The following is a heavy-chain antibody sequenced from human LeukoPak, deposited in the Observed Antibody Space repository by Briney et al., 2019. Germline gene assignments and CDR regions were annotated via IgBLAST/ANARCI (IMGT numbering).Heavy chain of an antibody. D-gene: IGHD4/OR15-4a*01. Sequence: SETLSLTRTVSGGSMNSYYWSWIRQPAGKGVEWIGRIYGSGNTLYNLSLKSRVTMSVDTSKKQFSLKLSSVTAADTAVYYCARDRNGNGATYFSYWGQGILVTVSS. J-gene: IGHJ4*02. CDR2: IYGSGNT. CDR3: ARDRNGNGATYFSY. V-gene: IGHV4-4*07. CDR1: GGSMNSYY.